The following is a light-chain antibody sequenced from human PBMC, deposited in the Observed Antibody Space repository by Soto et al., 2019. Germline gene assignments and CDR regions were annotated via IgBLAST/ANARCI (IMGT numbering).Light chain of an antibody. J-gene: IGKJ5*01. CDR1: LTITSW. V-gene: IGKV1-12*01. Sequence: DIQMTQSPSSVSASVGDIVIKTFRASLTITSWVAWYQQVPGKAPKLLIYDASILQTGVPSRFSGSGSGTDFTLTISSLQPEDFATYYCQQANSFPITFGQGTRLEIK. CDR2: DAS. CDR3: QQANSFPIT.